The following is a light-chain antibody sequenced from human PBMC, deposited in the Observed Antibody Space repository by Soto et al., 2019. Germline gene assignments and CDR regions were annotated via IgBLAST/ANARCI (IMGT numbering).Light chain of an antibody. J-gene: IGLJ2*01. CDR1: SGHSNYA. Sequence: QPVLTQSPSASASLGASVKLTCTLSSGHSNYAIAWHQQQPEKGPRFLMKLNSDGSHSKGDGIPDRFPGSSSGAERYLTISTLQSEDEADYYCQTWVTGIHIFGGGTKVTVL. V-gene: IGLV4-69*01. CDR3: QTWVTGIHI. CDR2: LNSDGSH.